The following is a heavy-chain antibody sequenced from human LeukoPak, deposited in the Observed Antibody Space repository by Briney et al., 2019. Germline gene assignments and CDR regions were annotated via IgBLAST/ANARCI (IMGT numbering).Heavy chain of an antibody. D-gene: IGHD4/OR15-4a*01. J-gene: IGHJ4*02. CDR2: IKQDGSEK. CDR1: GFTFSDYY. CDR3: VRGGGAFDY. V-gene: IGHV3-7*04. Sequence: GGSLTLSCAASGFTFSDYYMSWVRQAPGNGLEWVANIKQDGSEKYYLDSVKGRFTISRDNAKKSVYVQMNSLRAEDTAVFYCVRGGGAFDYWGQGTLVTVSS.